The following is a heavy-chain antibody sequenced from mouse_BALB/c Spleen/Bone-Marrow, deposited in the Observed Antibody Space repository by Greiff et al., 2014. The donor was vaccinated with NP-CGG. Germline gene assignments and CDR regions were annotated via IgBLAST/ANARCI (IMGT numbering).Heavy chain of an antibody. V-gene: IGHV14-3*02. Sequence: EVQLQQSGAELVKPGASVKLSCTVFGFNIKSTYIHWVKQRPEQGLEWIGWVDPASGNSKCDPRFQGKATITADSSSNTAYLQLSSLTSEDTAVYYCALHYADQFDYWGQGTTVTVSS. J-gene: IGHJ2*01. CDR3: ALHYADQFDY. CDR1: GFNIKSTY. D-gene: IGHD1-2*01. CDR2: VDPASGNS.